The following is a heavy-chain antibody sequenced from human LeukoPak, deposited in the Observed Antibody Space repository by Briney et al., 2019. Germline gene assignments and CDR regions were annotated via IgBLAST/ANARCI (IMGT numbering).Heavy chain of an antibody. V-gene: IGHV3-30*18. CDR1: GFTFSSFG. D-gene: IGHD3-3*01. Sequence: GGSLRPSCAASGFTFSSFGMHWVRQAPGKGLEWVAVISYDGSNKYYADSVKGRFTISRDNSKNTLYLQMNSLRGEDTAVYYCAKFWSGQARTQNDYWGQGTLVTVSS. CDR2: ISYDGSNK. CDR3: AKFWSGQARTQNDY. J-gene: IGHJ4*02.